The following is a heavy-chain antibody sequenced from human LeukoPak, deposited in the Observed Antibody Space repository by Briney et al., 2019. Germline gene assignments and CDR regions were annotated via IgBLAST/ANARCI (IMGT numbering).Heavy chain of an antibody. Sequence: SQTLSLTCTVSGGSINSGSYYWTWIRQPAGKGLEWMGRIYTIGSTNYIPALKSQVTIPLHTSKDQFSLKLLSVTAADTAVYYCARDAPPPYCSVGTCYFDYWGQGSLVTVSS. D-gene: IGHD2-15*01. J-gene: IGHJ4*02. CDR2: IYTIGST. CDR1: GGSINSGSYY. V-gene: IGHV4-61*02. CDR3: ARDAPPPYCSVGTCYFDY.